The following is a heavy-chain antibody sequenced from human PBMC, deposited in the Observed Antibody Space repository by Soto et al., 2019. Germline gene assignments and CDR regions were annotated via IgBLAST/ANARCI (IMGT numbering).Heavy chain of an antibody. Sequence: ASVKVSCKASGYTFTSYGISWVRQAPGQGLEWMGWISAYNGNTNYAQKLQGRVTMTTDTSTSTAYMELRSLRSDDTAVYYCARDIFTGYYLDRHDAFDIWGQGTMVTVSS. CDR2: ISAYNGNT. J-gene: IGHJ3*02. V-gene: IGHV1-18*01. D-gene: IGHD3-9*01. CDR3: ARDIFTGYYLDRHDAFDI. CDR1: GYTFTSYG.